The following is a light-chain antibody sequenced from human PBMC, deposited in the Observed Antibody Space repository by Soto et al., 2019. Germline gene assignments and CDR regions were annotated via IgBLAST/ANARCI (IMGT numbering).Light chain of an antibody. J-gene: IGLJ3*02. CDR2: RNN. CDR3: AAWDDSPSVRGV. CDR1: SSNIGSNY. Sequence: QSVLTQPPSASGTPGQRVTISCSGSSSNIGSNYVYWYQQLPGTAPKLLIYRNNQRPSGVPDRFSGSKSGTSASLAISGLRSEDEADYYCAAWDDSPSVRGVFGGGTKVTVL. V-gene: IGLV1-47*01.